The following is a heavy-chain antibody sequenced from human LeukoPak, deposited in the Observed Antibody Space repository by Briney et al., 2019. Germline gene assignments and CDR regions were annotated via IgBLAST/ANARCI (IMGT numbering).Heavy chain of an antibody. Sequence: ASVKVSCKASGYTFTGYYMHWVRQAPGQGLEWMGWINPNSGGTNYAQKFQGRVTMTRDTSISTAYMELSRLRSDDTAVYYCAREEGVEMATKGAFDIWGQGTMVTVSS. D-gene: IGHD5-24*01. CDR2: INPNSGGT. CDR3: AREEGVEMATKGAFDI. J-gene: IGHJ3*02. CDR1: GYTFTGYY. V-gene: IGHV1-2*02.